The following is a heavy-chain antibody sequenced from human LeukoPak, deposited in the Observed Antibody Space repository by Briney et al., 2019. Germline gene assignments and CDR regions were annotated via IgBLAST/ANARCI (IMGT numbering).Heavy chain of an antibody. V-gene: IGHV1-18*01. CDR1: GYIYTNYG. J-gene: IGHJ4*02. CDR3: ARGCASTSCYLFDY. Sequence: ASVKVSCTASGYIYTNYGIGWGRQAPGQGLEWMGWISTYNGNTHYAQMLQGRVTMTTDTSTTTAYMELRSLRSDDTAMYYCARGCASTSCYLFDYWGQGTLVTVSS. CDR2: ISTYNGNT. D-gene: IGHD2-2*01.